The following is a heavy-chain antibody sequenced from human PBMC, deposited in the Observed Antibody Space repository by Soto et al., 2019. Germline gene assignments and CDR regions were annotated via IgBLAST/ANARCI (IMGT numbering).Heavy chain of an antibody. Sequence: SETLSLSCTVSGGSVSSGSYYWSWIRQPPGKGLEWIGYIYYSGSTNYNPSLKSRVTISVDTSKNQFSLKLSSVTAADTAVYYCARDWGEYSSSVYYGMDVWGQGTTVTVS. V-gene: IGHV4-61*01. J-gene: IGHJ6*02. CDR2: IYYSGST. D-gene: IGHD6-6*01. CDR1: GGSVSSGSYY. CDR3: ARDWGEYSSSVYYGMDV.